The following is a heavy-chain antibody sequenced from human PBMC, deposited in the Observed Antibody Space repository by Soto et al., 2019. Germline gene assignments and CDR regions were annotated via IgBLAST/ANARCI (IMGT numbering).Heavy chain of an antibody. CDR2: INTNTGNP. CDR1: GYTFTSYA. Sequence: QVQLVQSGSELKKPGASVKVSCKASGYTFTSYAMNWVRQAPGQGLEWMGWINTNTGNPTYAQGFTGRFVFSLDTXXSTAYLQICSLKAEDTAVYYCARDVDTAMVRAYGYWGQGTLVTVSS. CDR3: ARDVDTAMVRAYGY. V-gene: IGHV7-4-1*01. J-gene: IGHJ4*02. D-gene: IGHD5-18*01.